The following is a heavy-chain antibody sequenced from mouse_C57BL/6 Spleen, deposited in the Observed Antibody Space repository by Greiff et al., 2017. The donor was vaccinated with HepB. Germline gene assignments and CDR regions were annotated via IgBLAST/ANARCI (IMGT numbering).Heavy chain of an antibody. V-gene: IGHV10-1*01. Sequence: EVKVVESGGGLVQPKGSLKLSCAASGFSFNTYAMNWVRQAPGKGLEWVARIRSKSNNYATYYADSVKDRFTISRDDSESMLYLQMNNLKTEDTAMYYCVRRVGSSYGYFDVWGTGTTVTVSS. CDR3: VRRVGSSYGYFDV. D-gene: IGHD1-1*01. CDR1: GFSFNTYA. J-gene: IGHJ1*03. CDR2: IRSKSNNYAT.